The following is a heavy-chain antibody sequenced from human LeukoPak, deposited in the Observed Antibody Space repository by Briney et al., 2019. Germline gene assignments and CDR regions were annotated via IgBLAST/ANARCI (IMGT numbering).Heavy chain of an antibody. CDR1: GFTFSSYS. D-gene: IGHD3-10*01. CDR2: ISGSSSTI. J-gene: IGHJ6*03. Sequence: GGSLRLSCAASGFTFSSYSMNWVRQAPGKGLEWVSYISGSSSTIYYADSVKGRFTISRDNAKNSLYLQMNSLRAEDTAVYFCAREGYYGSGLYYYYYMDVWSKGATVTVSS. CDR3: AREGYYGSGLYYYYYMDV. V-gene: IGHV3-48*01.